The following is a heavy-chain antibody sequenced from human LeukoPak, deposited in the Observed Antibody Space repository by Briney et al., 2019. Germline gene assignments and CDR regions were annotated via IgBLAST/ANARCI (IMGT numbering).Heavy chain of an antibody. D-gene: IGHD3-10*01. CDR3: ARVSLYYYDAWSPGPPFDP. V-gene: IGHV3-48*02. CDR1: GFTFSAYS. Sequence: GGSLRLSCAASGFTFSAYSMNWVRQAPGKGLEWVSFISGITSDIYDAESVKGRFTISRDNAKNSLYLQMNSLRDEDTAVYYCARVSLYYYDAWSPGPPFDPWGQGTLVTVSS. CDR2: ISGITSDI. J-gene: IGHJ5*02.